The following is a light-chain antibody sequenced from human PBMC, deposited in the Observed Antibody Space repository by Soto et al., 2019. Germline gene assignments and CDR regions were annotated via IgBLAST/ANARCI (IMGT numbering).Light chain of an antibody. CDR2: GAS. J-gene: IGKJ5*01. Sequence: EIVLTQSPGTLSLSPGERATPSCRASQSVDNSNLAWYQQKLGRAPRLLISGASTRATGIPDRFSGSGSETDFTLTIARLEPEDFAVYYCQQYGSSPRTFGQGTRLEIK. CDR3: QQYGSSPRT. V-gene: IGKV3-20*01. CDR1: QSVDNSN.